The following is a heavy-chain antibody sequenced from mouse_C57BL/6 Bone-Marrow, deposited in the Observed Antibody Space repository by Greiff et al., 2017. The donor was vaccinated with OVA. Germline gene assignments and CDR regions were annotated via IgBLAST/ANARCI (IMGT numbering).Heavy chain of an antibody. CDR1: GFTFSNYW. Sequence: EVQLVESGGGLVQPGGSMKLSCVASGFTFSNYWMNWVRQTPEKGLEWVAQISLKSDNYATHYAESVKGRFTISRNESKMSVSLQKNKIRAEYAGNYYCTGGGVEADCWGQGTTLTVSS. J-gene: IGHJ2*01. V-gene: IGHV6-3*01. D-gene: IGHD1-1*01. CDR3: TGGGVEADC. CDR2: ISLKSDNYAT.